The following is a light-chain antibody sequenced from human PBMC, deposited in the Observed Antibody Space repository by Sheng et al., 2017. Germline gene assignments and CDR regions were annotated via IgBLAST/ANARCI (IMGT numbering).Light chain of an antibody. CDR1: KLGDKY. Sequence: SYELTQPPSVSVSPGQTASISCSGDKLGDKYVCWYQQKPGQSPVLVIYQDNKRPSGIPERFSGSNSGNTATLTISGTQAMDEADYYCQAWDSSTGVFGTGTKVT. V-gene: IGLV3-1*01. J-gene: IGLJ1*01. CDR2: QDN. CDR3: QAWDSSTGV.